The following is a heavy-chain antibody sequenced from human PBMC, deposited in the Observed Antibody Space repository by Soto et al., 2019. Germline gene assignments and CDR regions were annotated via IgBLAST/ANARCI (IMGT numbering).Heavy chain of an antibody. J-gene: IGHJ3*02. CDR2: IIPIFGTA. D-gene: IGHD2-21*02. V-gene: IGHV1-69*13. Sequence: SVKVSCKASGGTFSSYAISWVRQAPGQGLEWMGGIIPIFGTANYAQKFQGRVTITADEPTSTAYMELSSLRSEDTAVYYCARLPQYCGGDCYSGAFDIWGQGTMVTVSS. CDR1: GGTFSSYA. CDR3: ARLPQYCGGDCYSGAFDI.